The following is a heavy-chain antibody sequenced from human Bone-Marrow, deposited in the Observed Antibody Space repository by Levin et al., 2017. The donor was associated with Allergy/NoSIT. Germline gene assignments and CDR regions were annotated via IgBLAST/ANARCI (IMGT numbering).Heavy chain of an antibody. D-gene: IGHD6-13*01. V-gene: IGHV1-18*01. Sequence: GESLKISCKASGYSFTSYGISWVRQAPGQGLEWMGWISGFNANTKYAEKIQGRISLTTDISTSTAYMEMRSLGTDDTAVYYCAAGYSSSWFDYWGQGTLVTVSS. CDR2: ISGFNANT. CDR3: AAGYSSSWFDY. CDR1: GYSFTSYG. J-gene: IGHJ4*02.